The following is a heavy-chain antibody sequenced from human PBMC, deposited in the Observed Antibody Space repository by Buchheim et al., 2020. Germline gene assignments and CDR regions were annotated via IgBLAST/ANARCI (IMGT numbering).Heavy chain of an antibody. CDR2: ICGSGDTT. D-gene: IGHD1-26*01. CDR3: AKTTGGSYVYIDY. Sequence: EVQLLESGGGLVQPGGSLRLSCAASEFTFSSYAMSWVRQAPGKGLEWVSAICGSGDTTYYTDSVKGRFTISRDNSKNTLYLQMSSLRAEDTAVYYCAKTTGGSYVYIDYWGQGTL. CDR1: EFTFSSYA. J-gene: IGHJ4*02. V-gene: IGHV3-23*01.